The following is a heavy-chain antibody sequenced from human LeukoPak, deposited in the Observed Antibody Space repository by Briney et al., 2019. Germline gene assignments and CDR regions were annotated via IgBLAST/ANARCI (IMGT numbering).Heavy chain of an antibody. CDR3: ARGEADTALFDI. J-gene: IGHJ3*02. CDR2: ISSSSSYI. D-gene: IGHD5-18*01. V-gene: IGHV3-21*01. CDR1: GFTFSSYS. Sequence: GGSLRLSCAASGFTFSSYSMNWVRQAPGKGLEWVSSISSSSSYIYYADSVKGRFTISRDNAKNSLYLQMNSLRAEDTAVYYCARGEADTALFDIWGQGTMVTVSS.